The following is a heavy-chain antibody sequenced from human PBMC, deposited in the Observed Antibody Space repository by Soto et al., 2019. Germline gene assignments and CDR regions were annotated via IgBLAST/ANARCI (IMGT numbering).Heavy chain of an antibody. D-gene: IGHD6-13*01. Sequence: QLQLQESGPGLVKPSETLPLTCTVSGGSISSSAYYWGWIRQPPGKGLEWIGSIYYSGSTYYNPSLKSRVTMSVDTSKNQFSLRLSSVTAADTAVYFCAATHSSSFSDWYFNVWGRGTLVTVSP. J-gene: IGHJ2*01. CDR1: GGSISSSAYY. CDR3: AATHSSSFSDWYFNV. CDR2: IYYSGST. V-gene: IGHV4-39*01.